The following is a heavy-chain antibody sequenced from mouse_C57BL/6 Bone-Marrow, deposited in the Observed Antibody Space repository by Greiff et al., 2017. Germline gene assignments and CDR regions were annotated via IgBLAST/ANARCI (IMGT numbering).Heavy chain of an antibody. Sequence: EVQLQESGPELVKPGASVKISCKASGYSFTDYNMNWVKQSNGKSLEWIGVINPNYGTTSYNQKFKGKATLTVDQSSSTAFMQLNSLTSEDSAVYCCARGYDYDYAIDYWGRGTSVTVSS. J-gene: IGHJ4*01. CDR1: GYSFTDYN. CDR3: ARGYDYDYAIDY. CDR2: INPNYGTT. V-gene: IGHV1-39*01. D-gene: IGHD2-4*01.